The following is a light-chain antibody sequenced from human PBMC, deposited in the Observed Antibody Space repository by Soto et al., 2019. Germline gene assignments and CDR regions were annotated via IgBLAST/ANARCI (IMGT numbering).Light chain of an antibody. J-gene: IGKJ4*01. V-gene: IGKV1-5*03. CDR1: QSISTW. CDR3: QQYNTYPLT. CDR2: KAS. Sequence: DIQMTQSPSTLSASVGDRVTITCRASQSISTWLAWYQQKPGKAPKLLIYKASSLEGGVPSRFSGSGSGTEFNITISSLQPDDFATYYCQQYNTYPLTFGGGTKWIS.